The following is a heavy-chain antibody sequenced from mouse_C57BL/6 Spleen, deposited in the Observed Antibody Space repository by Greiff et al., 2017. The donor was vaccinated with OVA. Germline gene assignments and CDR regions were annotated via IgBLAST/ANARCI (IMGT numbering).Heavy chain of an antibody. Sequence: EVKLVESGPGLVKPSQSLSLTCSVTGYSITSGYYWNWIRQFPGNKLEWMGYISYDGSNNYNPSLKNRISITRDTSKNQFFLKLNSVTTEDTATYYCARDHYSNWFAYWGQGTLVTVSA. D-gene: IGHD2-5*01. J-gene: IGHJ3*01. CDR3: ARDHYSNWFAY. CDR1: GYSITSGYY. CDR2: ISYDGSN. V-gene: IGHV3-6*01.